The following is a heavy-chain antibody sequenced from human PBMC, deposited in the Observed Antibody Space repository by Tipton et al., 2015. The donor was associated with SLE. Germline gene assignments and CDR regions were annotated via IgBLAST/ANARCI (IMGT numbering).Heavy chain of an antibody. V-gene: IGHV4-59*11. J-gene: IGHJ3*02. D-gene: IGHD4-17*01. CDR3: ARDRPRLRFKSGAFDI. CDR2: IYYSGSI. Sequence: TLSLTCTVSGGSISSHYWSWIRQPPGKGLEWIGYIYYSGSISYNPSLKSRVTISVDTSKNQFSLKLSSVTAADTAVYYCARDRPRLRFKSGAFDIWGQGTMVTVSS. CDR1: GGSISSHY.